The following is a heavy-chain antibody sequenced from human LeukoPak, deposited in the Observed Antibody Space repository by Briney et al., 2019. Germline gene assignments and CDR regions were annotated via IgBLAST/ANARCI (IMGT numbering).Heavy chain of an antibody. CDR3: TRSSLSSWVIN. CDR2: TYYRSKWLN. Sequence: SQTLSLTCAISGDSVSSDSAAWNWIRQSPSGGLEWLGRTYYRSKWLNDYAVSVKSRITISPDTSKNQFSLQLNSVTPEDAAVYYCTRSSLSSWVINWGQGTLVTVSS. CDR1: GDSVSSDSAA. J-gene: IGHJ4*02. D-gene: IGHD6-13*01. V-gene: IGHV6-1*01.